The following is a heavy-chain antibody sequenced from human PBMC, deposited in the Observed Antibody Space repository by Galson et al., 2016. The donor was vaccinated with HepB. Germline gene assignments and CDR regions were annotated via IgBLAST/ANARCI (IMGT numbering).Heavy chain of an antibody. D-gene: IGHD3-3*01. J-gene: IGHJ5*02. Sequence: SLRLSCAASGFIFSSYSMNWVRQAPGKGLEWVSCISSNSSSIYYADSVKGRFTISRDNANNSLYLQMNSLRAEDTAVYYCAREGAVFGVVTNWCDPWGQGTLVTVSS. CDR2: ISSNSSSI. CDR1: GFIFSSYS. V-gene: IGHV3-48*01. CDR3: AREGAVFGVVTNWCDP.